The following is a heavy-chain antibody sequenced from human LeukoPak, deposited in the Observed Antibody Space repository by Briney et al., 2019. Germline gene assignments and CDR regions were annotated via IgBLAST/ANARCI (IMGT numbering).Heavy chain of an antibody. CDR3: ATYSSSNGREFQY. J-gene: IGHJ1*01. Sequence: GGSLRLSCAASGFTFSSYSMNWVRQAPGKGLEWVSYITSSSTTIYYADSVKGRFTISRDNAKNSLYLQMNSLRAEDTAVYYCATYSSSNGREFQYWGQGTLVTVSS. D-gene: IGHD2-2*01. CDR2: ITSSSTTI. V-gene: IGHV3-48*01. CDR1: GFTFSSYS.